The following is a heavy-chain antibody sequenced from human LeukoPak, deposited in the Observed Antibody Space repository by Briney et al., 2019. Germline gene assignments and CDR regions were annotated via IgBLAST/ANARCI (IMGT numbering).Heavy chain of an antibody. CDR3: ARDYDQDAFDI. D-gene: IGHD3-22*01. Sequence: SVTVSCTASGGTFSSYAISWVRQAPGQGLEWMGGIIPIFGTANYAQKFQGRVTTTADESTSTAYMELSSLRSEDTAAYYCARDYDQDAFDIWGQGTMVTVSS. V-gene: IGHV1-69*13. CDR1: GGTFSSYA. CDR2: IIPIFGTA. J-gene: IGHJ3*02.